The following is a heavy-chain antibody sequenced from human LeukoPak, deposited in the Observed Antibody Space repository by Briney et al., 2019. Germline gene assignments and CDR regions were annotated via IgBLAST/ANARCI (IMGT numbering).Heavy chain of an antibody. Sequence: ASVKVSCKASGYTFTSCDINWVRQATGQGLEWMGWMNPNSGNAGYGQSFQGRITMTRDISIGTAYMELSNLTSEDTAIYYCTRGSSGRRDNWGQGTLVTVSA. CDR3: TRGSSGRRDN. CDR2: MNPNSGNA. J-gene: IGHJ4*02. CDR1: GYTFTSCD. V-gene: IGHV1-8*01. D-gene: IGHD6-19*01.